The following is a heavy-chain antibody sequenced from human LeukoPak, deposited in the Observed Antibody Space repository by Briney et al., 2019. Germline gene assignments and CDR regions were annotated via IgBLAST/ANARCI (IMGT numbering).Heavy chain of an antibody. V-gene: IGHV4-34*01. J-gene: IGHJ6*03. CDR1: GGSFSGYY. CDR3: ARRVGYCSSTSCYWGYYYYYMDV. D-gene: IGHD2-2*01. Sequence: SETLSLTCAVYGGSFSGYYWSWIRQPPGKGLEWIGEINHSGSTNYNPSLKSRVTISVDTSKNQFSLKLSSVTAADTAVYYCARRVGYCSSTSCYWGYYYYYMDVWGKGTTVTVSS. CDR2: INHSGST.